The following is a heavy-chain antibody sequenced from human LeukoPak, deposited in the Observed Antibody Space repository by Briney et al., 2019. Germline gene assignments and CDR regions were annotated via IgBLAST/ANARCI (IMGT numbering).Heavy chain of an antibody. D-gene: IGHD6-19*01. V-gene: IGHV4-59*01. CDR3: ARDRPGIAVAGDAFDI. Sequence: SETLSVTCAVSGGSISSYYWSWIRQPPGMGLEWIGYIYHRGSTNYNPSLKSRVTISVDTSKNQFSLKLRSVTAADTAVYYCARDRPGIAVAGDAFDIWGQGTMVTVSS. CDR2: IYHRGST. J-gene: IGHJ3*02. CDR1: GGSISSYY.